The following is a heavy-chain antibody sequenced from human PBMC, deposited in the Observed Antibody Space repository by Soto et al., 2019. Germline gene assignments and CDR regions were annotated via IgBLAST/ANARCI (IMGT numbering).Heavy chain of an antibody. V-gene: IGHV3-30-3*01. CDR3: PSLGFDP. Sequence: QVQLVESGGGVVQPGRSLRLSCAASGFTFSSYAMHWVRQAPGKGLEWVAVISYDGSNKYYADSVKGRFTISRDNSKNTLYLQMNSLRAEDTAVYYCPSLGFDPWGQGTLVTVSS. J-gene: IGHJ5*02. CDR2: ISYDGSNK. CDR1: GFTFSSYA.